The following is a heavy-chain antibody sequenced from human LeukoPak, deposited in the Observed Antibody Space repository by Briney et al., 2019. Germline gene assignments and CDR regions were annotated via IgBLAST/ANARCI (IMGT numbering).Heavy chain of an antibody. D-gene: IGHD6-19*01. J-gene: IGHJ4*02. CDR1: GFSPGTGGVG. CDR3: SHRQGAVAGTFDY. Sequence: SGPTLLKPPPTLTLTSTFSGFSPGTGGVGVGSIRQPPAKALEWLPIIFWDDEKWYSPFLKSRLTITKDTSKNEVVLTMNNMDPVDTATYYCSHRQGAVAGTFDYWGQGTLVTVSS. CDR2: IFWDDEK. V-gene: IGHV2-5*02.